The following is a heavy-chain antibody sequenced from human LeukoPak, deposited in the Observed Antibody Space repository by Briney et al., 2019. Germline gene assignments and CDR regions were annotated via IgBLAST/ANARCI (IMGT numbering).Heavy chain of an antibody. J-gene: IGHJ4*02. CDR2: IYYSGTT. CDR1: GGSIGTYS. Sequence: PSETLSLTCTVSGGSIGTYSWNWIRQPPGKGLEWIGYIYYSGTTNYNPSLKSRVTISVDTSKNQFSPKLSSVTAADTAVYYCARGVHIAAAQYAYWGQGTLVTVSS. CDR3: ARGVHIAAAQYAY. V-gene: IGHV4-59*01. D-gene: IGHD6-13*01.